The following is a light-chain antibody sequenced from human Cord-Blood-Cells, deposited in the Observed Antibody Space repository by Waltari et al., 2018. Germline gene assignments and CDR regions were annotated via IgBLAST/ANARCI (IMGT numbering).Light chain of an antibody. Sequence: DIQMTQSPFSLSASVGDRVTITCQASQDISNYLNWYQQKPGKAPKLLIYDASNLETGVPSRFSGSGSGTEFTITISSLQPEDIATYYCQQYDNLPIPFGQGTRLGIK. V-gene: IGKV1-33*01. CDR3: QQYDNLPIP. CDR1: QDISNY. CDR2: DAS. J-gene: IGKJ5*01.